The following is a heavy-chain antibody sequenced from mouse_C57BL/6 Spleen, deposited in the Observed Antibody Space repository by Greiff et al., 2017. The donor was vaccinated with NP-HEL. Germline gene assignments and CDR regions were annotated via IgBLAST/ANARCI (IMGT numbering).Heavy chain of an antibody. D-gene: IGHD1-1*01. V-gene: IGHV1-64*01. CDR2: IPPNSGST. CDR1: GYTFTSYW. CDR3: AQAGVVAPYDYAMDY. Sequence: QVQLQQPGAELVKPGASVKLSCKASGYTFTSYWMHWVKQRPGQGLEWIGMIPPNSGSTNYNEKFKSKATLTVDKSSSTAYMQLSSLTSEDSAVYYCAQAGVVAPYDYAMDYWGQGTSVTVSS. J-gene: IGHJ4*01.